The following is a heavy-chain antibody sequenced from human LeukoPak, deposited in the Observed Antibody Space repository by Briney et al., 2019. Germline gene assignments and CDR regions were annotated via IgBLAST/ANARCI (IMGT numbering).Heavy chain of an antibody. V-gene: IGHV3-48*01. CDR2: ISSSGSTI. J-gene: IGHJ4*02. CDR1: GGSISSSN. Sequence: RTSETLSLTCAVSGGSISSSNWWSWVRQPPGKGLEWVSYISSSGSTIYYADSVKGRFTISRDNSKNTLYLQMNSLRAEDTAVYYCARGTYGSGSYYLGYWGQGTLVTVSS. CDR3: ARGTYGSGSYYLGY. D-gene: IGHD3-10*01.